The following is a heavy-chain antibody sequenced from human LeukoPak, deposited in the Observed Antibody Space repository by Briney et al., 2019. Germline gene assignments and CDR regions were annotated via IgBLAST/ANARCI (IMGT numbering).Heavy chain of an antibody. CDR3: ARDGLYESGYVYESGYYYGMDV. Sequence: SVKVSCKASGGTFSSYAISWVQQAPGQGLEWMGRIIPILGIANYAQKFQGRVTITADKSTSTAYMELSSLRSEDTAVYYCARDGLYESGYVYESGYYYGMDVWGQGTTVTVSS. V-gene: IGHV1-69*04. CDR2: IIPILGIA. J-gene: IGHJ6*02. CDR1: GGTFSSYA. D-gene: IGHD5-12*01.